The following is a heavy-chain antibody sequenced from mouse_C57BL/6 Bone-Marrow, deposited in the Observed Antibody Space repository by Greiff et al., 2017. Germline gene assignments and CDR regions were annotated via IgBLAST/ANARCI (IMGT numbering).Heavy chain of an antibody. CDR3: ARNLRFDD. CDR2: IDPSDSYT. CDR1: GYTFTSYW. J-gene: IGHJ2*01. V-gene: IGHV1-50*01. D-gene: IGHD5-1*01. Sequence: VQLQQPGAELVKPGASVKLSCKASGYTFTSYWMQWVKQRPGQGLEWIGEIDPSDSYTNYNQQFKGKATLTVDTSSSTAYMQLSSLTSEDSAVYYCARNLRFDDWGQGTTLTVSS.